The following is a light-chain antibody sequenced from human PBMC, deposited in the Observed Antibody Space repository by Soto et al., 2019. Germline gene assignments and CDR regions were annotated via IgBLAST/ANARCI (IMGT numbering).Light chain of an antibody. CDR2: RAS. V-gene: IGKV1-5*03. CDR1: QSISTW. J-gene: IGKJ1*01. CDR3: QQYDRASWT. Sequence: DIQMTQSPSTLSASVGDRVTITCRASQSISTWLAWYQQKPGKAPNLLIYRASTLTTGIPSRFSGSGSGTEFTLTISSLQPDDFATYYCQQYDRASWTFGQGTKVEIK.